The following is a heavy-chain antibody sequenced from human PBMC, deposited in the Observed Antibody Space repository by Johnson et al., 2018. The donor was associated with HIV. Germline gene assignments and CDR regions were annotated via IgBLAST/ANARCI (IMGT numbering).Heavy chain of an antibody. D-gene: IGHD1/OR15-1a*01. CDR2: ISWNSGSI. Sequence: VQLVESGGGLVQPGRSLRLSCAASGFTFDDYAMHWVRQAPGKGLEWVSGISWNSGSIGYADSMKGRFTISRDKAKNSLYLQMNSLRAEDTALYYWARGGLGVQNIHDPFDIWGQGTMVTVSS. CDR3: ARGGLGVQNIHDPFDI. CDR1: GFTFDDYA. V-gene: IGHV3-9*01. J-gene: IGHJ3*02.